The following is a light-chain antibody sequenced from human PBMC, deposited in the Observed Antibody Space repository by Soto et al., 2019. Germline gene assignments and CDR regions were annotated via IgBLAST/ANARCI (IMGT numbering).Light chain of an antibody. V-gene: IGKV3-15*01. CDR2: GAS. CDR3: QHYNYWPSWT. CDR1: QSVSSN. J-gene: IGKJ1*01. Sequence: EIVLTQSPATLSLSPGERATLSCRASQSVSSNLAWYQQKPGQAPRLLIYGASTRATGIPARFSGSGSGTEFALTISSLQSEDFAVYYCQHYNYWPSWTFGQGTKVDIK.